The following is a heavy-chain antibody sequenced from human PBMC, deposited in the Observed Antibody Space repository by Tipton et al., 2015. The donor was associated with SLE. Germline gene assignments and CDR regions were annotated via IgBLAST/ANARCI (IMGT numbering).Heavy chain of an antibody. CDR3: ARRVAARPLDY. V-gene: IGHV4-39*07. D-gene: IGHD6-6*01. CDR1: GGSISSSSYY. CDR2: IHYTGTT. Sequence: TLSLTCTVSGGSISSSSYYWGWIRQPPGKGLECIGVIHYTGTTYYNPSLQSRVTISVDTSKNQFSLKLSSVTAADSAVYYCARRVAARPLDYWGQGTLVTVSS. J-gene: IGHJ4*02.